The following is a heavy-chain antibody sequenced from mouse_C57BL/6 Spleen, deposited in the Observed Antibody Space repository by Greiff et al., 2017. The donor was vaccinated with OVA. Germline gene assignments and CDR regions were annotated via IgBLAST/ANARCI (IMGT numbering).Heavy chain of an antibody. CDR1: GYTFTSYW. Sequence: VQLQQPGAELVRPGSSVKLSCKASGYTFTSYWLDWVKQRPGQGLEWIGNIYPSDSETHYNQKFKDKATLTVDKSSSTAYMQLSSLTSEDSAVYYCARRYYEGFAYWGQGTLVTVSA. J-gene: IGHJ3*01. D-gene: IGHD1-1*01. V-gene: IGHV1-61*01. CDR3: ARRYYEGFAY. CDR2: IYPSDSET.